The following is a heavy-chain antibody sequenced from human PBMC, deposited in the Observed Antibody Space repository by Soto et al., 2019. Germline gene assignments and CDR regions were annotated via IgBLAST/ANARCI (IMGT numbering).Heavy chain of an antibody. D-gene: IGHD2-15*01. Sequence: EVQLVESGGGLVTPGGSLRLSCAASGFTFSTYSMNWVRQAPGKGLEWVSCISSSSTYIYYADSVKGRFTISRDNAKNSLYLQMNGLRAEDTAVYYCAREGDIAVIPPARPNNHFYYYAMDVWGQGTTVTVSS. CDR3: AREGDIAVIPPARPNNHFYYYAMDV. CDR2: ISSSSTYI. CDR1: GFTFSTYS. V-gene: IGHV3-21*01. J-gene: IGHJ6*02.